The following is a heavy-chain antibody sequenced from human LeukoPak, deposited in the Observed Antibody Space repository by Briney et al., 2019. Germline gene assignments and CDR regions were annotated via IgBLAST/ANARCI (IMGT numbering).Heavy chain of an antibody. D-gene: IGHD2-2*01. CDR2: INHSGST. V-gene: IGHV4-34*01. Sequence: SETLSLTCAVYGGSFSGYYWSWIRQPPGKGLEWIGEINHSGSTNYNPSLKSRVTISVDTSKNQFSLKLSSVTAADTAMYYCARNHCSSTSCYPFDPWGQGTLVTVSS. J-gene: IGHJ5*02. CDR1: GGSFSGYY. CDR3: ARNHCSSTSCYPFDP.